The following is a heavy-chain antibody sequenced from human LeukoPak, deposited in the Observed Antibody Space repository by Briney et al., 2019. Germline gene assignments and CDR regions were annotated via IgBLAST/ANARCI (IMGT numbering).Heavy chain of an antibody. Sequence: GASVKVSCRASGYTFTDYYMHWLRQAPGQGLEWMGWINPNSGVTNYAQKFHGRVTLTRDTSIGTAYMDLTRVTSDDTAVYYCARGYGQWLAWYLDLWGRGTLVTVSS. CDR2: INPNSGVT. CDR1: GYTFTDYY. J-gene: IGHJ2*01. CDR3: ARGYGQWLAWYLDL. D-gene: IGHD6-19*01. V-gene: IGHV1-2*02.